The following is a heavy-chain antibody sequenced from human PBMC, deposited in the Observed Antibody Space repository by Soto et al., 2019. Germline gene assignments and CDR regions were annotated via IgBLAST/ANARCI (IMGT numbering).Heavy chain of an antibody. CDR2: INPSGGST. CDR3: ARESLDIVVVVAASPHNWFDP. J-gene: IGHJ5*02. Sequence: GASVKVSCKASGYTFTSYYMHWVRQAPGQRLEWKGKINPSGGSTSYAQKFQGRVTMTRDTSTSTVYMELSSLRPEDTAVYYCARESLDIVVVVAASPHNWFDPWGQGTLVTVSS. CDR1: GYTFTSYY. V-gene: IGHV1-46*03. D-gene: IGHD2-15*01.